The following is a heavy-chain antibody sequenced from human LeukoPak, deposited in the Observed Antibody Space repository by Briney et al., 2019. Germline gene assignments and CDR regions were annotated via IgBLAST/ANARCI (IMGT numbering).Heavy chain of an antibody. CDR2: FDPEDGET. CDR3: ATSPAHCSSTSCYWGFDY. Sequence: GASVKVSCKVSGYTLTELSMHWVRQAPGKGLEWMGGFDPEDGETIYAQKFQGGVTMTEDTSTDTAYMELSSLRSEDTAVYYCATSPAHCSSTSCYWGFDYWGQGTLVTVSS. CDR1: GYTLTELS. V-gene: IGHV1-24*01. J-gene: IGHJ4*02. D-gene: IGHD2-2*01.